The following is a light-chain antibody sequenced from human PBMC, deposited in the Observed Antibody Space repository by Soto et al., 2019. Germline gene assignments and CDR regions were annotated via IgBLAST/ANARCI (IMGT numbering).Light chain of an antibody. CDR2: EVS. CDR3: SSYTSSSTVV. Sequence: QSALTQPASVSGSPGQSITISCTGTSSDVGGYNYVSWYQQHPGKAPKLMIYEVSNRPSGVSNRFAGSKPGNTASLTISGLQAEYEADYYCSSYTSSSTVVFGGGTKLTVL. V-gene: IGLV2-14*01. CDR1: SSDVGGYNY. J-gene: IGLJ2*01.